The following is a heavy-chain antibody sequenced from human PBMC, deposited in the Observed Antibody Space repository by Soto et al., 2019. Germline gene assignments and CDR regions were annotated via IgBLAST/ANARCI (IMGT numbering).Heavy chain of an antibody. CDR3: ATTDRDFYRLDV. J-gene: IGHJ6*02. CDR1: GFTFRNYD. CDR2: ISAAGDP. V-gene: IGHV3-13*05. Sequence: EVQLVESGGGLVQPGGSLRLSCEASGFTFRNYDMHWVRQGTGKGLEWVSGISAAGDPDYADSVEGRFTISRENAQNSFFLQMNSLRVGDTAVYYCATTDRDFYRLDVWGQGTTVIVSS. D-gene: IGHD1-1*01.